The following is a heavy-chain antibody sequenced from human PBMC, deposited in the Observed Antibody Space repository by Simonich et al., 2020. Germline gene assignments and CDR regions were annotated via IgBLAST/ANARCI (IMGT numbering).Heavy chain of an antibody. Sequence: QLQLQESGPGLVKPSETLSLTCTVSGGSISSSGYNWDWIRQPPGKGLEWIGSIYYSGSTYYNPSLKSRFTISVDTSKNQFSLKLSSVTAADTAVYYCARHAGFAFDIWGQGTMVTVSS. V-gene: IGHV4-39*01. CDR2: IYYSGST. D-gene: IGHD6-13*01. CDR1: GGSISSSGYN. CDR3: ARHAGFAFDI. J-gene: IGHJ3*02.